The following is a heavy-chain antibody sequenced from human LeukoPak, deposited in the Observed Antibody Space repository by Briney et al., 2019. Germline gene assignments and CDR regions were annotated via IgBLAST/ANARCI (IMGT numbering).Heavy chain of an antibody. CDR2: IWYDGSKK. V-gene: IGHV3-33*01. D-gene: IGHD3-9*01. Sequence: GRSLRLSCAASGFTFSDYGIHWVRQAPGQGLEWVALIWYDGSKKYYADSVKGRFTISRDNTKNTLYLQMNSLRAEDAAVYYCARENYDILTGYSVRYYYHGMDVWGQGTTVTVSS. J-gene: IGHJ6*02. CDR1: GFTFSDYG. CDR3: ARENYDILTGYSVRYYYHGMDV.